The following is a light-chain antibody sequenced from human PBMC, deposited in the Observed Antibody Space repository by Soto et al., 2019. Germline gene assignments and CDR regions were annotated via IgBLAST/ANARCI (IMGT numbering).Light chain of an antibody. V-gene: IGLV1-40*01. J-gene: IGLJ3*02. CDR2: RNN. CDR1: SSNIGAGHD. Sequence: QSVLTQPPSVSGAPGQRVTISCTGNSSNIGAGHDVHWYQQPPGTAPKLLIFRNNNRASGVPGRFSGARSGTSASLAITGLQTRDEADYYCQSFDSNLSGWVFGGGTKVTVL. CDR3: QSFDSNLSGWV.